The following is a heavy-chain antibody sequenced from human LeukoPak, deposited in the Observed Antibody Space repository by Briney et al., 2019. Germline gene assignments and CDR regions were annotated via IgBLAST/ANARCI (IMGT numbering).Heavy chain of an antibody. Sequence: SETLSLTCTVSGGSITSYYWSWVRQPAGKGLEWIGRIYTSGSNNYNPSLKSRVTMSVDTSKNQYSLKLSSVTAADTALYYCARLTSTFYYSMDVWGPGTAVTVSS. CDR1: GGSITSYY. CDR3: ARLTSTFYYSMDV. CDR2: IYTSGSN. V-gene: IGHV4-4*07. D-gene: IGHD2/OR15-2a*01. J-gene: IGHJ6*02.